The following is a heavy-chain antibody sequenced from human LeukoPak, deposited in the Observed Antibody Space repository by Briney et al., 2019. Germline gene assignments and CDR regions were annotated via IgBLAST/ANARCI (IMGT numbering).Heavy chain of an antibody. CDR3: VRVFRQAPIDN. V-gene: IGHV3-66*01. CDR1: GFTVSSNY. J-gene: IGHJ4*02. D-gene: IGHD3-3*01. Sequence: GGSLRLSCAASGFTVSSNYMSWVRQAPGKGLEWVSVIYSGGSTYYADSVKGRFTISRDNSKNSLYLQMNSLRAEDTAVYYCVRVFRQAPIDNWGQGTLVTVSS. CDR2: IYSGGST.